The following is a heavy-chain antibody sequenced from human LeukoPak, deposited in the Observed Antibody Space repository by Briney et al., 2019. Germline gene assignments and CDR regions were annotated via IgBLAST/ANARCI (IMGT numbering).Heavy chain of an antibody. D-gene: IGHD5-18*01. CDR1: GGTFSSYA. J-gene: IGHJ6*03. CDR3: ATLTYSYGYYYYYMDV. Sequence: SVKVSCKASGGTFSSYAISWVRQAPGQGLEWMGGIIPIFGTANYAQKFQGRVTITTDESTSTAYMELSSLRSEDTAVYYCATLTYSYGYYYYYMDVWGKGATVTVSS. V-gene: IGHV1-69*05. CDR2: IIPIFGTA.